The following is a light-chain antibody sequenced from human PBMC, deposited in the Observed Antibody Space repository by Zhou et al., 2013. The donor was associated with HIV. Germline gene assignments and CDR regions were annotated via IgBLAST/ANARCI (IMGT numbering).Light chain of an antibody. J-gene: IGKJ2*01. Sequence: AIRITQSPSSLSASTGDRVTITCRASQGISSYLAWYQQKPGKAPKLLIYRASTLESGVPSRFSGSGSGTDFTLTISSLQPEDFATYYCQQSYSTPYTFGQGTKLEIK. CDR1: QGISSY. CDR2: RAS. V-gene: IGKV1-8*01. CDR3: QQSYSTPYT.